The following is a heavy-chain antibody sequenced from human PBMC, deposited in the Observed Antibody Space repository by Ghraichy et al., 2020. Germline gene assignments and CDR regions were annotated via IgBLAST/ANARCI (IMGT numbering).Heavy chain of an antibody. CDR3: ARLGGAGAPPFDY. CDR2: IIPIFGTA. J-gene: IGHJ4*02. CDR1: GGTFSSYA. V-gene: IGHV1-69*13. Sequence: SVKVSCKASGGTFSSYAISWVRQAPGQGLEWMGGIIPIFGTANYAQKFQGRVTITADESTSTAYMELSSLRSEDTAVYYCARLGGAGAPPFDYWGQGTLVTVSS. D-gene: IGHD3-10*01.